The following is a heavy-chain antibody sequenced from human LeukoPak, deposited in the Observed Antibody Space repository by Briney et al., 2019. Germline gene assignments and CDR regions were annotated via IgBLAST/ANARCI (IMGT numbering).Heavy chain of an antibody. V-gene: IGHV3-7*01. CDR2: IKQDGSEK. CDR3: ASAGSWWLRPFDY. Sequence: PGGSLRLSCAASGFTFSSYWMSWVRQAPGKGLEWVANIKQDGSEKYYVDSVKGRFTISRDNAKNSLYLQMNSLRAEDTAVYYCASAGSWWLRPFDYWGQGTLVTVSS. D-gene: IGHD5-12*01. J-gene: IGHJ4*02. CDR1: GFTFSSYW.